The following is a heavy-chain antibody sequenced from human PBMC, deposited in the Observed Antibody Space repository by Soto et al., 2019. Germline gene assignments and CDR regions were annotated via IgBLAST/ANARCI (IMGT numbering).Heavy chain of an antibody. CDR2: IYYSGST. Sequence: QVQLQESGPGLVKPSQTLSLTCTVSGGSISSGGYYWSWIRQHPGRGLEWIGYIYYSGSTYYNPSLKSRVTISVDTSKNQFSLKLSSVTAADTAVYYCVRDGHSSSWDGMDVWGQGTTVTVSS. D-gene: IGHD6-6*01. J-gene: IGHJ6*02. CDR3: VRDGHSSSWDGMDV. CDR1: GGSISSGGYY. V-gene: IGHV4-31*03.